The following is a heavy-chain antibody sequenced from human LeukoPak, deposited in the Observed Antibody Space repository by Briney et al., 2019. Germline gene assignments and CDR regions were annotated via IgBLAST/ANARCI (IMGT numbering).Heavy chain of an antibody. CDR3: ARSDYNDYRGLGF. V-gene: IGHV1-46*01. CDR1: GYAFTSYH. CDR2: IIPSSGST. D-gene: IGHD4-11*01. J-gene: IGHJ4*02. Sequence: GASVKVSCKASGYAFTSYHIQWIRQAPGQGLGWMGIIIPSSGSTTYAQKFQGRVTMTRDTSTKTVHMELSSLTSDDTAVYFCARSDYNDYRGLGFWGQGTPVTVS.